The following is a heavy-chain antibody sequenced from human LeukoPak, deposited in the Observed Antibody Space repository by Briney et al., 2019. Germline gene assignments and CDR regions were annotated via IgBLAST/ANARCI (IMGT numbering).Heavy chain of an antibody. CDR1: GGSFSGYY. Sequence: SETLSLTCAVYGGSFSGYYWSWIRQPPGKGLEWIGEINHSGSTNYNPSLKSRVTISVDTSKNQFSLKLTSVTAADTAVYYCARADGDCSIYYFDYWGQGTLVTVSS. CDR2: INHSGST. J-gene: IGHJ4*02. D-gene: IGHD2-21*02. V-gene: IGHV4-34*01. CDR3: ARADGDCSIYYFDY.